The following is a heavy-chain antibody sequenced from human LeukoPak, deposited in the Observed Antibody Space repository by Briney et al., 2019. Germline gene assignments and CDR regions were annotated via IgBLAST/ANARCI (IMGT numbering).Heavy chain of an antibody. Sequence: GESLKISRKGSGYSFTNYWIGRVPQIPGKGPGGIGIIYPGESDTRHSPSFQGQVTISADKSISTAYLQWSSLEASETAMYYCARRGSAGGLKGYYGMDVWGKGTTVTVSS. D-gene: IGHD6-19*01. CDR3: ARRGSAGGLKGYYGMDV. CDR2: IYPGESDT. V-gene: IGHV5-51*01. CDR1: GYSFTNYW. J-gene: IGHJ6*04.